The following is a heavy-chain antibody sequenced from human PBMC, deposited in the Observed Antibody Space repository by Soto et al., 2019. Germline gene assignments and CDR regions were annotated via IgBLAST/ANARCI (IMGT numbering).Heavy chain of an antibody. CDR2: INPTSGST. D-gene: IGHD6-25*01. CDR1: GYTFTNYY. CDR3: ARDLAACDQ. J-gene: IGHJ4*02. V-gene: IGHV1-46*01. Sequence: QVQLVQSGAEVKKPGASVKVSCKASGYTFTNYYIHWVRQAPGQGLEWMGIINPTSGSTNYAQKFQGRITLPYDTYTATAYMELSGLRSEDTAVLYCARDLAACDQWGQGTLVTVSS.